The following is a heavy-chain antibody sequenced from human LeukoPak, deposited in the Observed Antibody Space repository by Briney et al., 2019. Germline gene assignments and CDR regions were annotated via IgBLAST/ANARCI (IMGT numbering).Heavy chain of an antibody. J-gene: IGHJ4*02. D-gene: IGHD1-26*01. V-gene: IGHV1-18*01. CDR1: GYTFTNYG. CDR3: ARSLNYYSGNYQLYDY. CDR2: ISGYNGNT. Sequence: ASVKVSCKASGYTFTNYGISWVRQAPGQGLEWLVWISGYNGNTKYAQKFQGRVTMTTDTSTTTAYIELRSLRSDDTAVYYCARSLNYYSGNYQLYDYWGQGTLVTVSS.